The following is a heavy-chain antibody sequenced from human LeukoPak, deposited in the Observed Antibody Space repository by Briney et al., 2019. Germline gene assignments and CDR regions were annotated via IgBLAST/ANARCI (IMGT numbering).Heavy chain of an antibody. J-gene: IGHJ6*03. V-gene: IGHV3-30*02. D-gene: IGHD1-1*01. CDR3: ARDRWNDAALNYYYYMDV. CDR2: IRYDGSNK. Sequence: PGGSLRLACAASGFTFSSYGMHWVRQAPGKGLGWVAFIRYDGSNKYYADSVKGRFTISRDNSKNTLYLQMNSLRAEDTAVYYCARDRWNDAALNYYYYMDVWGKGTTVTVSS. CDR1: GFTFSSYG.